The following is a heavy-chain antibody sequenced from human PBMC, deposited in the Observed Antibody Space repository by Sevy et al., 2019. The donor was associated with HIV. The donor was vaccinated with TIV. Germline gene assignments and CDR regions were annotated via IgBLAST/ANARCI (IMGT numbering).Heavy chain of an antibody. V-gene: IGHV3-23*01. D-gene: IGHD3-22*01. Sequence: GGSLRLSCAASGFTFNTHAMNWVRQAPGKGLEWVSVISGPGSSTYYVDSVKGRFTISRDNSKNILYLQMNSLRAEDTAVYYCAGARYDSSGSFDAFDIWGQGTMVTVSS. J-gene: IGHJ3*02. CDR2: ISGPGSST. CDR1: GFTFNTHA. CDR3: AGARYDSSGSFDAFDI.